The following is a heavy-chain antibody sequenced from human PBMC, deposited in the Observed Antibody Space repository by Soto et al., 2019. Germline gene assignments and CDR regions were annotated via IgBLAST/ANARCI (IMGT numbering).Heavy chain of an antibody. CDR3: ARQWGQLARKVTYYYYYYGMDV. Sequence: SETLSLTCTVSGGSISSSSYYWGWIRQPPGKGLEWIGSIYYSGSTYYNPSLKSRVTISVDTSKNQSSLKLSSVTAADTAVYYCARQWGQLARKVTYYYYYYGMDVWGQGTTVTVSS. J-gene: IGHJ6*02. D-gene: IGHD4-4*01. CDR2: IYYSGST. CDR1: GGSISSSSYY. V-gene: IGHV4-39*01.